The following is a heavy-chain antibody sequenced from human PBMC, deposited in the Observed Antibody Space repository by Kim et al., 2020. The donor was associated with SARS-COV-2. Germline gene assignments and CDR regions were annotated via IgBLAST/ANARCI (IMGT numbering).Heavy chain of an antibody. Sequence: GGSLRLSCAASGFTFSSYWMHWVRQAPGKGLVWVSRINSDGSSTSYADSVKGRFTISRDNAKNTLYLQMNSLRAEDTAVYYCARAPAHYYDSSGYYAGWGAFDIWGQGTMVTVSS. CDR2: INSDGSST. CDR1: GFTFSSYW. J-gene: IGHJ3*02. V-gene: IGHV3-74*01. CDR3: ARAPAHYYDSSGYYAGWGAFDI. D-gene: IGHD3-22*01.